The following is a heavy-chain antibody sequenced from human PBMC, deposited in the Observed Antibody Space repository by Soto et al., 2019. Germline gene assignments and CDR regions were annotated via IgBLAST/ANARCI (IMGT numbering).Heavy chain of an antibody. CDR3: ARDQFATIFGVVTYYFDY. D-gene: IGHD3-3*01. J-gene: IGHJ4*02. V-gene: IGHV3-33*01. Sequence: WGSLRLSCAASGFTFISYGIHCFRQSPFKWREWVAVIWYDGSNKYYADSVKGRFTISRDNSKNTLYLQMNSLRAEDTAVYYCARDQFATIFGVVTYYFDYWGQGTLVTVSS. CDR2: IWYDGSNK. CDR1: GFTFISYG.